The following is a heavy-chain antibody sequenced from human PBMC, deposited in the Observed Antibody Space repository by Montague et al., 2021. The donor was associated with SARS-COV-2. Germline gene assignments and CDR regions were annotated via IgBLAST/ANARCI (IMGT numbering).Heavy chain of an antibody. Sequence: TLSLTCTFYVGSISRGSYYWSWIRQPSGTVLEWIGRIYTSWSTNYNPSLKSRVTISVDTSKNQFSLKLSSVTAADTAVYYCARGCSGGSCYPNPFSTWGQGTLVTVSS. D-gene: IGHD2-15*01. CDR1: VGSISRGSYY. CDR3: ARGCSGGSCYPNPFST. CDR2: IYTSWST. J-gene: IGHJ5*02. V-gene: IGHV4-61*02.